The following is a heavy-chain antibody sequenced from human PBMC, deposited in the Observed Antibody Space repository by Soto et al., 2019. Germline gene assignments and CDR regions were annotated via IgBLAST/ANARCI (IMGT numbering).Heavy chain of an antibody. D-gene: IGHD2-2*01. J-gene: IGHJ6*01. V-gene: IGHV1-18*04. Sequence: QVQLVQSGAEVKKPGASVKVSCKASGYTFTSYGISWVRQAPGQGLEWMGWISAYNGNTNYAQKLQGRVSMTTATSTSTAYMERRSLVSDDTAVYYCARSGGWVVVPAAIRAYDEYGRDVCGQGTTVTVSS. CDR1: GYTFTSYG. CDR2: ISAYNGNT. CDR3: ARSGGWVVVPAAIRAYDEYGRDV.